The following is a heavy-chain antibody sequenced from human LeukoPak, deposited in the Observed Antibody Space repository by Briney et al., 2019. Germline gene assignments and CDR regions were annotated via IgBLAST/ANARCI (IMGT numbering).Heavy chain of an antibody. J-gene: IGHJ4*02. CDR1: GGSISSYY. CDR2: IYYSGST. CDR3: ARDRDYGHHDY. V-gene: IGHV4-59*12. Sequence: PSETLSLTCTVSGGSISSYYWSWIRQPPGKGLEWIGYIYYSGSTNYNPSLKSRVTMSVDTSKNQFSLKLSSVTAADTAVYYCARDRDYGHHDYWGQGTLVTVSS. D-gene: IGHD4-17*01.